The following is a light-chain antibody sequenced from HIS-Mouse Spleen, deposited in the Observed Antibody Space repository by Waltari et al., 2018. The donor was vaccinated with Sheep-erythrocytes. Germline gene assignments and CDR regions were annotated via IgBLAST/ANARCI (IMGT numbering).Light chain of an antibody. CDR1: SSDVGGYNY. Sequence: QSALTQPPSASGSPGQSVTISCTGTSSDVGGYNYSSWYQQHPGKAPKLMIYEVSKRPSGVPDRFSGSKSGNTASLTVSGLQAEDEADYYCCSYAGSSTPWVFGGGTKLTVL. V-gene: IGLV2-8*01. CDR3: CSYAGSSTPWV. J-gene: IGLJ3*02. CDR2: EVS.